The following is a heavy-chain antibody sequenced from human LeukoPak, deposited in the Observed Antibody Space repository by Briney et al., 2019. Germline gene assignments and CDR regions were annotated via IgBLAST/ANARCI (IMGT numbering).Heavy chain of an antibody. CDR2: INPNTGGT. V-gene: IGHV1-2*02. Sequence: ASVKVSCKASGYTFTGYYMQWVRQAPGQGLEWMGWINPNTGGTNYAQNFQGRVPMNRDTSSSTSYMGLSSLRSNDTAVYCCARDRHNTRTPDYWGQGTLVTVSS. J-gene: IGHJ4*02. CDR1: GYTFTGYY. CDR3: ARDRHNTRTPDY. D-gene: IGHD1-14*01.